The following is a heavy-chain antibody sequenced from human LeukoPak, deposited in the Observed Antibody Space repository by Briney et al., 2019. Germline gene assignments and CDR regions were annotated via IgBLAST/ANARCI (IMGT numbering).Heavy chain of an antibody. CDR1: GYTLTELS. V-gene: IGHV1-24*01. CDR2: FDPEDGET. Sequence: GASVKVSCKVSGYTLTELSMHWVRQAPGKGLEWMGGFDPEDGETIYAQKFQGRVTMTEDTSTDTAYMKLSSLRSEDTAVYYCATSLAYYYDSSGYRGNYWGQGTLVTVSS. D-gene: IGHD3-22*01. J-gene: IGHJ4*02. CDR3: ATSLAYYYDSSGYRGNY.